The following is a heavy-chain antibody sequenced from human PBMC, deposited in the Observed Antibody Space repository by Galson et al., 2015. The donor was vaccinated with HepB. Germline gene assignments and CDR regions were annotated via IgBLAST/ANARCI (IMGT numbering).Heavy chain of an antibody. V-gene: IGHV1-18*01. J-gene: IGHJ5*02. CDR3: ARGALVVVVNATQNNWFDP. D-gene: IGHD2-15*01. CDR1: GYTFSSYS. Sequence: SVKVSCKASGYTFSSYSITWVRQAPGQGLEWVGWISPYNRDTNYARKLQGRVTMTTDTSTNTAYMELRSLRSDDTAVYYCARGALVVVVNATQNNWFDPLGQGTLVTVSS. CDR2: ISPYNRDT.